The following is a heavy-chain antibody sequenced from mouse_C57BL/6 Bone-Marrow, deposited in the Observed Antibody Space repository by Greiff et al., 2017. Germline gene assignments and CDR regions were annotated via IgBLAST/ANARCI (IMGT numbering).Heavy chain of an antibody. D-gene: IGHD2-4*01. V-gene: IGHV6-3*01. CDR3: TADDYDGDFDY. Sequence: EVMLVESGGGLVQPGGSMKLSCVASGFTFSNYWMNWVRQSPEKGLEWVAQIRLKSDNYATHYAESVKGRFTISRDDSKSSVYLQMNNLRAEDTGIYYCTADDYDGDFDYWGQGTTLTVSS. CDR1: GFTFSNYW. J-gene: IGHJ2*01. CDR2: IRLKSDNYAT.